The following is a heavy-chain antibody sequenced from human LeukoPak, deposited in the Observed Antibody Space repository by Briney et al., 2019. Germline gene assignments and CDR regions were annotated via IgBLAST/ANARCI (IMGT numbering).Heavy chain of an antibody. Sequence: PAETLSLTCAVYGGSFSGYYWSWVRQPPGKGREWIGEINHSGSTNYNPSLKSRVTISVDTSKNQFSLKLSSVTAADTAVYYCARVTGERNRRIAAGTGRWFDPWGQGTLVTVSS. CDR1: GGSFSGYY. J-gene: IGHJ5*02. D-gene: IGHD6-13*01. CDR3: ARVTGERNRRIAAGTGRWFDP. V-gene: IGHV4-34*01. CDR2: INHSGST.